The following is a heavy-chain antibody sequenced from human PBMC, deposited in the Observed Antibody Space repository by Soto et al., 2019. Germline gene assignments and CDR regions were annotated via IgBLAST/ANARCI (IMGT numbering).Heavy chain of an antibody. V-gene: IGHV4-31*03. CDR2: IYYSGST. CDR3: AGGGGSYYYGMDV. J-gene: IGHJ6*02. Sequence: PSETLSLTCTVSGGSISSGGYYWSWIRQRPGKGLEWIGYIYYSGSTYYNPSLKSRVTISVDTSKNQFSLKPSSVTAAATAVYSCAGGGGSYYYGMDVWGQGTRVTVSS. CDR1: GGSISSGGYY. D-gene: IGHD3-16*01.